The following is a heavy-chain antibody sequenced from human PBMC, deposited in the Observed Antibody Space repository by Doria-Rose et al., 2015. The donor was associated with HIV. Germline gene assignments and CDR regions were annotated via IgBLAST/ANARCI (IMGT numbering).Heavy chain of an antibody. CDR3: ARIKSSRWYHKYYFDF. CDR2: IFSDDER. D-gene: IGHD6-13*01. Sequence: QVTLKESGPVLVKPTETLTLTCTVSGVSLSSPGMGVSWIRQPPGKALEWLANIFSDDERSYNTSLKSRLTISRGTAKSQVVLTMTDMDPLDTATYYCARIKSSRWYHKYYFDFWGQGTLVIVSA. V-gene: IGHV2-26*01. J-gene: IGHJ4*02. CDR1: GVSLSSPGMG.